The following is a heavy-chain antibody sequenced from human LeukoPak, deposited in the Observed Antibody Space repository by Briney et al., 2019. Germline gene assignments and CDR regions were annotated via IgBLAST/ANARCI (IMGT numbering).Heavy chain of an antibody. Sequence: GGSLRLSCAASGFTVTSNSMNWVRQAPGKGLEWVSVISTGDEIHYAESVRGRFTISRDSSSNTLSLHMNSLRVEDTAIYYCATSQGPGNHWFDPWGQGTLDTVSS. V-gene: IGHV3-53*01. CDR2: ISTGDEI. J-gene: IGHJ5*02. CDR3: ATSQGPGNHWFDP. CDR1: GFTVTSNS.